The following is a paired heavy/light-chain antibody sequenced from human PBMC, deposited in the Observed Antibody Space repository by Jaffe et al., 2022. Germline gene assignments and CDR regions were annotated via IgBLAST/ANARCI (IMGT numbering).Light chain of an antibody. CDR3: SSYAGSNNFVV. Sequence: QSALTQPPSASGSPGQSVTISCTGTSSDIGGYNFVSWYQQHPGKAPKLVIYEVTKRPSGVPDRFSGSKSGNTASLTVSGLQAEDEADYFCSSYAGSNNFVVFGGGTKLTVL. CDR1: SSDIGGYNF. V-gene: IGLV2-8*01. J-gene: IGLJ2*01. CDR2: EVT.
Heavy chain of an antibody. D-gene: IGHD3-10*01. V-gene: IGHV3-30*02. Sequence: QVQLVESGGGVVQPGGSLRLSCIASGFIFSNYGIHWVRQAAGKGLEWVAFIHYDISNEYYADSVKGRFTISRDNSKNTLYLQMNSLRAEDTAVYYCAKGTASRYSSGSSPTVDYWGQGTLVTVSS. CDR3: AKGTASRYSSGSSPTVDY. CDR1: GFIFSNYG. J-gene: IGHJ4*02. CDR2: IHYDISNE.